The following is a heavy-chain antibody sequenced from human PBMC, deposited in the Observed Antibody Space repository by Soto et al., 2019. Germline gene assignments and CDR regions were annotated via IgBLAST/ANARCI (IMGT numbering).Heavy chain of an antibody. Sequence: QAQLVQSGAEVKKPGASVKVSCKASGYTFTHYDINWVRQVPGQGLEWMGWMNPNSGNTEYAQKLQGRVTMTSDTSITTAYMELRSRRSEDTAVYYWARGPAALGSWGQGTLVTVSS. CDR2: MNPNSGNT. V-gene: IGHV1-8*01. CDR1: GYTFTHYD. CDR3: ARGPAALGS. D-gene: IGHD6-25*01. J-gene: IGHJ5*02.